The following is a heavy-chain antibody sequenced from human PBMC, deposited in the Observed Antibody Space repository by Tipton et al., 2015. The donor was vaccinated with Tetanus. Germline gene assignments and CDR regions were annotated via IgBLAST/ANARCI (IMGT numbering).Heavy chain of an antibody. CDR2: IYPGDSDT. D-gene: IGHD2-8*01. J-gene: IGHJ4*02. Sequence: VQLVQSGGEVKKPGESLKISCKGSGYIFNNYWIGWVRQKPGKGLECMGIIYPGDSDTKYTPPSQGQFTIPVDKSINTAYLQWSSLKASDTSMFYCARAHCTDGVCNFDFWGQGALVTVAS. CDR1: GYIFNNYW. CDR3: ARAHCTDGVCNFDF. V-gene: IGHV5-51*01.